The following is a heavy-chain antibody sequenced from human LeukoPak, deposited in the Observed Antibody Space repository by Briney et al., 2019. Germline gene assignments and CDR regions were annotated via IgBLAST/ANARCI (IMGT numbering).Heavy chain of an antibody. CDR3: VADGRDGYNIYFYH. V-gene: IGHV3-64D*06. CDR1: GFTFSISA. Sequence: GESLKISCSASGFTFSISAMHWVRQAPGKGLQYVSVISGNGVTTSYADSVKGRFTVSRDNSKNTVYLQMSSLRAEDTAVYYCVADGRDGYNIYFYHWGQGTLVTVSS. D-gene: IGHD5-24*01. CDR2: ISGNGVTT. J-gene: IGHJ1*01.